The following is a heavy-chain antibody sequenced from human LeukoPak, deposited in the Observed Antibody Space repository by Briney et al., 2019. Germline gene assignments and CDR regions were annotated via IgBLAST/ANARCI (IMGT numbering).Heavy chain of an antibody. D-gene: IGHD2/OR15-2a*01. Sequence: PGGSLRLSCTASGFGFSDYYMSWIRQTPGKGLEWISYISGSTSSNYTAYSDSVKGRFTISRDNAKNSLYLQMKNLRPEDTAIYYCARLSGDYWGQGILVSVSS. J-gene: IGHJ4*02. V-gene: IGHV3-11*06. CDR1: GFGFSDYY. CDR2: ISGSTSSN. CDR3: ARLSGDY.